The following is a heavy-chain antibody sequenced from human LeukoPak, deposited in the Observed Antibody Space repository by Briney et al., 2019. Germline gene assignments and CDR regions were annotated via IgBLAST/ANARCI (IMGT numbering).Heavy chain of an antibody. V-gene: IGHV1-18*01. CDR2: ISAYNGNT. J-gene: IGHJ5*02. D-gene: IGHD3-16*01. CDR3: ARAPRAWERGYNWFDP. Sequence: GASVKVSCKASGYTFTSYGISWVRQAPGQGLEWMGWISAYNGNTNYAQKLQGRVTMTTDTSTSTAYMELRSLRSDDTAVYYCARAPRAWERGYNWFDPWGQGTLVTVSS. CDR1: GYTFTSYG.